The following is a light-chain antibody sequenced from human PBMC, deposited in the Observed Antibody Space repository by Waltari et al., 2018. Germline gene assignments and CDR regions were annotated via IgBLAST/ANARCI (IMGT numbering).Light chain of an antibody. CDR1: SSTIGSHF. J-gene: IGLJ2*01. CDR3: GTWDSSLGALV. V-gene: IGLV1-51*01. Sequence: QSVLTQPPSVSAAPGQKVTISRSGSSSTIGSHFVSWYQQLPGTAPRLLIYDNDKRPSGIPDRLSGSRAGTSAALGITGLQTGDEADYYCGTWDSSLGALVFGGGTRVIVL. CDR2: DND.